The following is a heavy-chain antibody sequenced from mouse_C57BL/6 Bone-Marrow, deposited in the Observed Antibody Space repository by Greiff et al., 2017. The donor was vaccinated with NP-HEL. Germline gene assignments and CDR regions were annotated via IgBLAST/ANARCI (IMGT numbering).Heavy chain of an antibody. CDR1: GYTFTSYW. V-gene: IGHV1-55*01. J-gene: IGHJ3*01. Sequence: PEVQLQQPGASVKMSCKASGYTFTSYWITWVKQRPGQGLEWIGDIYPGSGSTNYNEKFKSKATLTVDTSSSTAYMQLSSLTSEDSAVYYCARDYGSSYPWFAYWGQGTLVTVSA. CDR3: ARDYGSSYPWFAY. CDR2: IYPGSGST. D-gene: IGHD1-1*01.